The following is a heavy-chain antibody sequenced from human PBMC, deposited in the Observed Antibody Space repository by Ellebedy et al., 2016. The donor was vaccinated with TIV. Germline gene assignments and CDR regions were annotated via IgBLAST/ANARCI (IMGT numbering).Heavy chain of an antibody. J-gene: IGHJ6*02. V-gene: IGHV3-48*02. CDR3: ARGPNPSVEPAAWRAMGV. Sequence: GGSLRLSXAASGFTFSSYTMNWVRQAPGKGLEWVSYISRSSTTIYYVDSVKGRFIISRDNAKNSLYLQMNSLRDEDTAIYYCARGPNPSVEPAAWRAMGVWGQGTTVTVSS. CDR2: ISRSSTTI. D-gene: IGHD2-2*01. CDR1: GFTFSSYT.